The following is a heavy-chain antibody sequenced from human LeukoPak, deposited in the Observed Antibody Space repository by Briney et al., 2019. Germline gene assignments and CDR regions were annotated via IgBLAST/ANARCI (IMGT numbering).Heavy chain of an antibody. D-gene: IGHD6-13*01. V-gene: IGHV3-21*01. Sequence: GGSLRLSCAASGFIFSSYSMNWVRQAPGKGLEWVSSISSSSSYIYYADSVKGRFTISRDNAKNSLYLQMNSLRAEDTAVYYCAREIAAAGTESLPREPNYFDYWGQGTLVTVSS. CDR1: GFIFSSYS. CDR3: AREIAAAGTESLPREPNYFDY. CDR2: ISSSSSYI. J-gene: IGHJ4*02.